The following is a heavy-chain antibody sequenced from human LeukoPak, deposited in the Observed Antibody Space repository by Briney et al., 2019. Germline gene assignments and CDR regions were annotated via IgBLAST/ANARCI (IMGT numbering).Heavy chain of an antibody. CDR3: ARLGSQGGVAALDY. CDR2: INSDGSST. D-gene: IGHD6-25*01. CDR1: GFTFSSYS. Sequence: SGRSLRLSCAASGFTFSSYSMNWVRQAPGKGLVWVSRINSDGSSTSYADSVKGRFTISRDNAKNTLYLQMNSLRAEDTAVYYCARLGSQGGVAALDYWGQGTLVTVSS. V-gene: IGHV3-74*01. J-gene: IGHJ4*02.